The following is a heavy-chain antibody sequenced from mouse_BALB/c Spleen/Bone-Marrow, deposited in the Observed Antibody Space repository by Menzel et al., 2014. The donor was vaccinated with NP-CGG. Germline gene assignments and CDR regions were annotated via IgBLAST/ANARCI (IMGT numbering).Heavy chain of an antibody. J-gene: IGHJ2*01. CDR3: AREGGDYASDDY. CDR1: GFTFSSFG. D-gene: IGHD2-13*01. Sequence: EVMLVESGGGFVQPGGSRKLSCAASGFTFSSFGMHWIRQAPEKELVWVAYISSGSSTFYYADTVKGRFTVSRDNPQNTRYLQMTGLRSKDTAMCYCAREGGDYASDDYWGQGTTLTVSS. V-gene: IGHV5-17*02. CDR2: ISSGSSTF.